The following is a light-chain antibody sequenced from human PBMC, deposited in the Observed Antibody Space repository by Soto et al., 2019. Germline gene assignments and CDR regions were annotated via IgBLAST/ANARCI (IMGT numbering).Light chain of an antibody. V-gene: IGKV1-5*01. Sequence: DIQMTQSPSTLSASVGDIVTITCRASQGISSWLAWYQQKPGKAPKLLIYAASSLESGVPSRFSGSRSGTDFTLTISSLQPDDFATYYCQHYNSNPWTFGQGTKVEVK. J-gene: IGKJ1*01. CDR1: QGISSW. CDR2: AAS. CDR3: QHYNSNPWT.